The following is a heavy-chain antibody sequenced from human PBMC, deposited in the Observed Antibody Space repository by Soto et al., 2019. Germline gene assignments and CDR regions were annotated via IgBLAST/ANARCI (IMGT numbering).Heavy chain of an antibody. CDR2: TDTSESPI. D-gene: IGHD2-21*02. V-gene: IGHV5-10-1*01. Sequence: GESLKISCKGSGYRFTSHWITWVRQMPGKVQGVMGRTDTSESPIDYSSSIKGYITISDNKTTSTAYLQCTRLKASDTTKYYCAGPGGRTAISSAFDVWGQGTKVTVSS. J-gene: IGHJ3*01. CDR3: AGPGGRTAISSAFDV. CDR1: GYRFTSHW.